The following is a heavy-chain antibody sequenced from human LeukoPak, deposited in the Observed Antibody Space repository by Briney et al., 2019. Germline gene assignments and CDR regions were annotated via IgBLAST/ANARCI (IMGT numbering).Heavy chain of an antibody. D-gene: IGHD2-15*01. V-gene: IGHV1-2*06. J-gene: IGHJ4*02. CDR1: GYTFTGYY. CDR3: ARNPCGGGTCYNDY. CDR2: INPNSGGT. Sequence: ASVKVSCKASGYTFTGYYIHWVRRAPGQGLEWMGRINPNSGGTNYAQKFQGRVTMTRDTSISTAYMELSRLKSDDTAVYYCARNPCGGGTCYNDYWGQGTLVTVSS.